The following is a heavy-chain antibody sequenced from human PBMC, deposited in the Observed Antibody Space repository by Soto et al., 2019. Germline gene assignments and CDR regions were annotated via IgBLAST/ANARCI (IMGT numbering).Heavy chain of an antibody. CDR2: IYTSGST. CDR1: GGSISSYY. CDR3: ARDLMVRGVTLNYYYGMDV. Sequence: QVQLQESGPGLVKPSETLSLTCTVSGGSISSYYWSWIRQPAGKGLEWIGRIYTSGSTNYNPSLKSRVTMSVDTSKNQFSRKLSSVTAADTAVYYCARDLMVRGVTLNYYYGMDVWGQGTTVTDSS. V-gene: IGHV4-4*07. J-gene: IGHJ6*02. D-gene: IGHD3-10*01.